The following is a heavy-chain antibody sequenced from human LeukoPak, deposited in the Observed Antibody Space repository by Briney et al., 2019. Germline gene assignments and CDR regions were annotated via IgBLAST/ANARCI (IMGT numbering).Heavy chain of an antibody. Sequence: GGPLRLSCAASGFAFSTFAMGWVRQSPGKGLEWLSTINGGGNTTFYADSVKGRFTISRDNSKNTLYLHMDSLRRDDTAIYYCTKELHVAAAVADYYYFYMDVWGRGTAVTVSS. CDR3: TKELHVAAAVADYYYFYMDV. J-gene: IGHJ6*03. CDR2: INGGGNTT. D-gene: IGHD6-19*01. CDR1: GFAFSTFA. V-gene: IGHV3-23*01.